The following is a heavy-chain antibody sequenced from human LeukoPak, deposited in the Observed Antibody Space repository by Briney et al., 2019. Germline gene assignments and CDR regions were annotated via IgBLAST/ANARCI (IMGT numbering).Heavy chain of an antibody. Sequence: SQTLSLTCTVSGGSISSNNCYWGWIRQPPGKGLEWIGSLYYSGNTYYNPSLKSRLTMSVDTSKNQFSLKLSSVTAEDTAAYFCARISWIGGFSLDYWGQGALVTVSS. CDR2: LYYSGNT. V-gene: IGHV4-39*01. CDR3: ARISWIGGFSLDY. CDR1: GGSISSNNCY. J-gene: IGHJ4*02. D-gene: IGHD3-10*01.